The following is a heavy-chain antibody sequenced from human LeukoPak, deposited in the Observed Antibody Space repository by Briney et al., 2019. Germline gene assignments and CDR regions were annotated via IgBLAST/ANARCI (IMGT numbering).Heavy chain of an antibody. V-gene: IGHV4-39*07. CDR1: GGSISSSSYY. D-gene: IGHD2-2*01. CDR2: IYYSGST. J-gene: IGHJ4*02. Sequence: SETLSLTCTVSGGSISSSSYYWGWIRQPPGKGLEWIGSIYYSGSTYYNPSLKSRVTISVDTSKNQFSLKLSSVTAADTAVYYCAKGVVPAAFDYWGQGTLVIVSS. CDR3: AKGVVPAAFDY.